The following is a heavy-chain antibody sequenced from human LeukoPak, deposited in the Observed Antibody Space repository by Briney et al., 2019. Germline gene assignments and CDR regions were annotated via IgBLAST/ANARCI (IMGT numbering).Heavy chain of an antibody. CDR2: ISGSGAKT. V-gene: IGHV3-23*01. CDR3: AKEYSGSFSPFPSYFDY. D-gene: IGHD1-26*01. Sequence: GGTLRLSCAASGFTFSSYGMSWVRQAPGKGLEWVSAISGSGAKTYYADFVKGRFTISRDNSKNTLYLQMNSLRAEDTAVYYCAKEYSGSFSPFPSYFDYWGQGTLVTVSS. J-gene: IGHJ4*02. CDR1: GFTFSSYG.